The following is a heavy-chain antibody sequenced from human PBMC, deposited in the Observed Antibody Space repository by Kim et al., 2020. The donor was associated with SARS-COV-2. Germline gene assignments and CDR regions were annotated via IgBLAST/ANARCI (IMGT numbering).Heavy chain of an antibody. J-gene: IGHJ4*02. CDR3: AKESPGNLGWVY. CDR1: GFTFSSYG. CDR2: ISYDGSNK. V-gene: IGHV3-30*18. Sequence: GGSLRLSCAASGFTFSSYGMHWVRQAPGKGLEWVAVISYDGSNKYYADSVKGRFTISRDNSKNTLYLQMNSLRAEDTAVYYCAKESPGNLGWVYLVQGTL. D-gene: IGHD3-3*01.